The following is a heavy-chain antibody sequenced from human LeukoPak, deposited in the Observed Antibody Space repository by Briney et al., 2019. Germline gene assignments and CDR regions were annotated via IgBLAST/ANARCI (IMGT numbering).Heavy chain of an antibody. D-gene: IGHD5-24*01. V-gene: IGHV1-2*02. CDR3: ARADGYNLGDF. J-gene: IGHJ4*02. CDR2: INPNTGGT. Sequence: GASVKVSCKASGYTFTGYYLYWVRQAPGQGLEYMGWINPNTGGTNYVQKFQGRVTMTRDTSISTGYMELSSLRSDDTALYYCARADGYNLGDFWGQGTQVTVSS. CDR1: GYTFTGYY.